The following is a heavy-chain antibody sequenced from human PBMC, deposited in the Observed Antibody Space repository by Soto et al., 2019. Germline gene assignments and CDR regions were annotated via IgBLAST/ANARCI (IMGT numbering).Heavy chain of an antibody. CDR2: IIPMLDIT. D-gene: IGHD6-13*01. J-gene: IGHJ3*02. Sequence: QVQLVQSGAEVKKPGSSVKVSCKASGGTFSTYTIIWVRQAPGQGLEWMGRIIPMLDITNNAQRFQGRVTITADKSTSTAYLELSSLRSEYTAVYYWTLGSWSAETFDIWGRGTMVTVSS. V-gene: IGHV1-69*02. CDR3: TLGSWSAETFDI. CDR1: GGTFSTYT.